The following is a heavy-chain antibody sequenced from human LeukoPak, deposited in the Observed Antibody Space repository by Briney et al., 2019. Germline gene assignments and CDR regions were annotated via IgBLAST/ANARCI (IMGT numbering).Heavy chain of an antibody. CDR2: ISGSGGST. CDR1: GITLSNYG. CDR3: AKRGVVIRVILVGFHQEASYFDS. Sequence: GGSLRLSCAVSGITLSNYGMSWVRQAPGKGLEWVAGISGSGGSTNYADSVKGRFTISRDNPKNTLYLHMTSLRPEDTAVYFCAKRGVVIRVILVGFHQEASYFDSWGQGALVTVSS. V-gene: IGHV3-23*01. J-gene: IGHJ4*02. D-gene: IGHD3-22*01.